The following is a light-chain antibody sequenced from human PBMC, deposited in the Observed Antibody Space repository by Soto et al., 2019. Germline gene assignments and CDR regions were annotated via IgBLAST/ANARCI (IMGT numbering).Light chain of an antibody. CDR2: DAS. J-gene: IGKJ2*01. V-gene: IGKV3-20*01. CDR1: QRVSNRY. CDR3: QQYERPPFA. Sequence: EIVLTQSPGTLSLFPGDRATLSCRASQRVSNRYLAWFPPKPGQAPRLLVYDASSRAAGVPDRVSGGGSGTYFTLTISALEPEDFALYFCQQYERPPFAFGQGTRLEI.